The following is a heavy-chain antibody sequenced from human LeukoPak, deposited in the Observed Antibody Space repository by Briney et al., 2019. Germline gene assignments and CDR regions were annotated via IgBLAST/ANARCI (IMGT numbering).Heavy chain of an antibody. CDR1: GGSISSYY. Sequence: SETLSLTCTVSGGSISSYYWSWIRQPPGKGLEWIGSIYYSDSTNYNPSLMSRVTISVNTSKNQFSLKLSSVTAADTAVYYCARRSCSGGRCYYAYWGQGTLVTVSS. V-gene: IGHV4-59*08. CDR2: IYYSDST. CDR3: ARRSCSGGRCYYAY. D-gene: IGHD2-15*01. J-gene: IGHJ4*02.